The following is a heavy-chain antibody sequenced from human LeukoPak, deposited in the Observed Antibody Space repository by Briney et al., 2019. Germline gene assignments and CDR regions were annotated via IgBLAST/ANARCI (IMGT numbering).Heavy chain of an antibody. J-gene: IGHJ3*02. CDR3: ARGPDDGITMVRGVPGAFDI. CDR1: GGTLSSYA. D-gene: IGHD3-10*01. CDR2: IIPIFGTA. V-gene: IGHV1-69*05. Sequence: ASVKVSCKASGGTLSSYAISWVRQAPGQGLEWMGGIIPIFGTANYAQKFQGRVTITTDESTSTAYMELSSLRSEDTAVYYCARGPDDGITMVRGVPGAFDIWGQGTMVTVSS.